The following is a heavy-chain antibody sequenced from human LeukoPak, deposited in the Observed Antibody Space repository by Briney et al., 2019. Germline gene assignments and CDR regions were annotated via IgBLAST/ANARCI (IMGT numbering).Heavy chain of an antibody. J-gene: IGHJ3*02. CDR2: IYYSGST. Sequence: SETLSLTCTVSGGSISSGGYYWSWIRQHPGKGLEWIGYIYYSGSTYYNPSLRSRVTISVDTSKNQFSLRLSSVTAADTAVYYCARSGTLLTYYYDSSAFDAFDIWGQGTMVTVSS. D-gene: IGHD3-22*01. CDR3: ARSGTLLTYYYDSSAFDAFDI. CDR1: GGSISSGGYY. V-gene: IGHV4-31*03.